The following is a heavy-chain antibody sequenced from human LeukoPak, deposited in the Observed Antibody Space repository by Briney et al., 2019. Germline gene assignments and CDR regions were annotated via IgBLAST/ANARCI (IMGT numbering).Heavy chain of an antibody. Sequence: ASVKVSCKASGYTFTSYGISWVRQAPGQGLEWMGWISAYNGNTNYAQKLQGRVTMTTDTSTSTAYMELRSLRSDDTAVYYCARGSRRGYSGYDPGEYWGQGTLVTVPS. CDR1: GYTFTSYG. V-gene: IGHV1-18*01. J-gene: IGHJ4*02. CDR2: ISAYNGNT. CDR3: ARGSRRGYSGYDPGEY. D-gene: IGHD5-12*01.